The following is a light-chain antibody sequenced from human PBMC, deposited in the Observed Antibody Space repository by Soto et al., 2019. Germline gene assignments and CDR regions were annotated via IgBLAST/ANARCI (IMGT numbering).Light chain of an antibody. V-gene: IGKV3-11*01. J-gene: IGKJ1*01. CDR3: QQLTDWPPKWT. Sequence: EVLLTQSPDTLSLPPGERATLSCRASQSISSYLAWYQQKPGKAPRLLIYDASSRATGIPARFSGSGSGKDFTLTISSLEPEDFAVYYCQQLTDWPPKWTFGQGTKVDI. CDR1: QSISSY. CDR2: DAS.